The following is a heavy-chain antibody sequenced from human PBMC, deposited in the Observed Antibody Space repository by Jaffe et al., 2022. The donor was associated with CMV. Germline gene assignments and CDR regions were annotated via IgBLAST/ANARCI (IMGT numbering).Heavy chain of an antibody. J-gene: IGHJ4*02. CDR3: ARSRLAIAAAALYYFDY. CDR2: ISAYNGNT. CDR1: GYTFTSYG. Sequence: QVQLVQSGAEVKKPGASVKVSCKTSGYTFTSYGISWVRQAPGQGLEWMGWISAYNGNTKYAQKLQGRVTMTTDTSTSTAYMELRSLRSDDTAVYFCARSRLAIAAAALYYFDYWGQGSLVTVSS. D-gene: IGHD6-13*01. V-gene: IGHV1-18*01.